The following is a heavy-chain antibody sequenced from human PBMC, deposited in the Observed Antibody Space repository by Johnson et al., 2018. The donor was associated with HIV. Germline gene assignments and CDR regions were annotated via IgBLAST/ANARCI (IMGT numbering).Heavy chain of an antibody. CDR2: INWNGGST. D-gene: IGHD3-22*01. J-gene: IGHJ3*02. V-gene: IGHV3-20*04. Sequence: VQLVESGGGVVQPGGSLRVSCEASGFTFDDYAMSWVRQPPGKGLEWVSGINWNGGSTGYADSVKGRSTIPRDKAKNALYLQRNSLRAEDTALYYCVRVAYYYDSSGYSAFDIWGQGTMVTVSS. CDR3: VRVAYYYDSSGYSAFDI. CDR1: GFTFDDYA.